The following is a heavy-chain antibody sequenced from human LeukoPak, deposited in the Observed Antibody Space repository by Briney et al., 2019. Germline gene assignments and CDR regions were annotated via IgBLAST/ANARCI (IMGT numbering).Heavy chain of an antibody. CDR2: FYHSGST. D-gene: IGHD6-13*01. CDR1: GYSISTGYY. CDR3: ARAAAGLDY. V-gene: IGHV4-38-2*02. Sequence: SETLSLTCTVSGYSISTGYYWDWIRQPPGKGLEWIGTFYHSGSTYYNPSLKSRVTISVDTSKNQFSLKLSSVTAADTAVYYCARAAAGLDYWGQGTLVTVSS. J-gene: IGHJ4*02.